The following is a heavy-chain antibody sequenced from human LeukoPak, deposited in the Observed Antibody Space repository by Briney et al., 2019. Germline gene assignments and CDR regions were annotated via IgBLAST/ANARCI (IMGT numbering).Heavy chain of an antibody. Sequence: ASVKVSCQASGYTFTTYGITWMRQAPGQGLEWMGWISAYNGNTNYAQKLQGRVTMTTDTSTSTAYMELRSLRSDDTAVYYCERDHTAVRPNWCDPWGQGTLVTVSS. CDR3: ERDHTAVRPNWCDP. CDR1: GYTFTTYG. D-gene: IGHD5-18*01. CDR2: ISAYNGNT. V-gene: IGHV1-18*01. J-gene: IGHJ5*02.